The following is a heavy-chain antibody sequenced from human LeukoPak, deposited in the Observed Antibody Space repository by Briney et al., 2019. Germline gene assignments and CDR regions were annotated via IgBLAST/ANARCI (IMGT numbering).Heavy chain of an antibody. CDR1: AFTFSSYG. CDR2: IRYDGSNK. Sequence: GGSLRLSCAASAFTFSSYGMHWVRQAPGKGLEWVAFIRYDGSNKYYADSVKGRFTISRDNSKNTLYLQMNSLRAEDTAVYYCAKPPTVVTYFDYWGQGTLVTVSS. J-gene: IGHJ4*02. CDR3: AKPPTVVTYFDY. D-gene: IGHD4-23*01. V-gene: IGHV3-30*02.